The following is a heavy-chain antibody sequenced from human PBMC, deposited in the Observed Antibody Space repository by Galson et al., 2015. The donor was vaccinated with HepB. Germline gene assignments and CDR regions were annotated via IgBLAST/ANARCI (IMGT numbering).Heavy chain of an antibody. Sequence: SLRLSCAASGVTIPSYSMNWVRKAPGKGLEWLAYISAGSTTVYYAASVRGRFTISRDNAKNFLYLHMNSLRGEDTAVYYCARNPASYDYFNMDVWGHRTTVTVSS. J-gene: IGHJ6*02. CDR3: ARNPASYDYFNMDV. V-gene: IGHV3-48*01. CDR1: GVTIPSYS. CDR2: ISAGSTTV.